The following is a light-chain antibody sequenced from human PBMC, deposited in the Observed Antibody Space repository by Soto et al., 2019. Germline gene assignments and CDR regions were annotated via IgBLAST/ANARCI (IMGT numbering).Light chain of an antibody. Sequence: EIVMTQSPATLSVSPGERATLSCRASQRVNSNIAWYQQRPGQAPRPLIYGASTRATGIPARFSGSRSGTEFTLTISSLQSEDFAVYYCQQYDNWRPITFGQGTRLEIK. V-gene: IGKV3-15*01. J-gene: IGKJ5*01. CDR1: QRVNSN. CDR3: QQYDNWRPIT. CDR2: GAS.